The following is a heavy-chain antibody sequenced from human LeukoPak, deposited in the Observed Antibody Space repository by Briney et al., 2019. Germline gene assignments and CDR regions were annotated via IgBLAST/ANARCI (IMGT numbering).Heavy chain of an antibody. CDR3: ATDRGSFTGPPLRGWFDP. J-gene: IGHJ5*02. CDR1: GYTFTSYG. CDR2: ISAYNGNT. Sequence: ASVKVSCKASGYTFTSYGISWVRQAPGQGLEWMGWISAYNGNTNYAQKLQGRVTMTEDTSTDTAYMELSSLRSEDTAVYYCATDRGSFTGPPLRGWFDPWGQGTLVTVSS. V-gene: IGHV1-18*01. D-gene: IGHD3-16*02.